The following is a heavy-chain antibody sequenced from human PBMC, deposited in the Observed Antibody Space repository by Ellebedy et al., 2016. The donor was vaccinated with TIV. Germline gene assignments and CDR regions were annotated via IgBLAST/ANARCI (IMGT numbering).Heavy chain of an antibody. CDR1: GGSFSGYY. Sequence: SETLSLTXAVYGGSFSGYYWSWIRQPPGKGLEWIGEINHSGSTNYNPSLKSRVTISVDTSKNQFSLKLSSVTAADTAVYYCAREKGEFDYWGQGTLVTVSS. CDR3: AREKGEFDY. CDR2: INHSGST. D-gene: IGHD3-16*01. V-gene: IGHV4-34*01. J-gene: IGHJ4*02.